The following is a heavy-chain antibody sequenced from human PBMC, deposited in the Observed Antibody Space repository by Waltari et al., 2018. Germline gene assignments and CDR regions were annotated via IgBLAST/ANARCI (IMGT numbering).Heavy chain of an antibody. CDR1: GYPFGIYT. V-gene: IGHV1-18*01. CDR2: VRAHNGKT. CDR3: ARVSSIFGDAFDL. J-gene: IGHJ3*01. D-gene: IGHD3-16*01. Sequence: QDHLVQSGTEVKKPGASVKVSCKASGYPFGIYTFTWVRQAPGQGLEWMGWVRAHNGKTDYSQKFQGRVAMTTDTSTSTAYMELRSLTSDDTAVYYCARVSSIFGDAFDLWGQGTVVTVSS.